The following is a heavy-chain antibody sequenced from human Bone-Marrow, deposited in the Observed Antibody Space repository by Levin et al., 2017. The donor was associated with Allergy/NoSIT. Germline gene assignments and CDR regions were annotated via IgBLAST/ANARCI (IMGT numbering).Heavy chain of an antibody. CDR1: GYTFTSYA. J-gene: IGHJ4*02. Sequence: GGSLRLSCKASGYTFTSYAISWVRQAPGQGLEWMGWISGYTGNTNSAENFQGRLTMTTDTSTSTGYMELRSLSSDDTAVYYCARDSAESSGWYGFDYWGQGAQVTVSS. CDR3: ARDSAESSGWYGFDY. V-gene: IGHV1-18*01. D-gene: IGHD6-19*01. CDR2: ISGYTGNT.